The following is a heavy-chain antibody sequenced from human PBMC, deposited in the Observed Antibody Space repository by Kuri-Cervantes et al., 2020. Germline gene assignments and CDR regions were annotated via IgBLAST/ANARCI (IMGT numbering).Heavy chain of an antibody. CDR1: GGSISSSSYY. CDR3: ARGFLFYSSGPHTPYYYYGMDV. D-gene: IGHD6-19*01. V-gene: IGHV4-39*01. Sequence: SETLSLTCTVSGGSISSSSYYWGWIRQPPGKGLEWIGNIYYSGSTYYNPSLKSRVTISVDTSKNQFSLKLSSVTAADTAVYYCARGFLFYSSGPHTPYYYYGMDVWGQGTTVTVSS. J-gene: IGHJ6*02. CDR2: IYYSGST.